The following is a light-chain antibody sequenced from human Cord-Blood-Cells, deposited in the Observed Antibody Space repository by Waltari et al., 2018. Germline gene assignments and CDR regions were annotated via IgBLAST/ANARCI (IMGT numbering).Light chain of an antibody. CDR2: WAS. J-gene: IGKJ5*01. CDR3: QQYYSTPIT. Sequence: DIVMTQSPDSLAVSLRERATIHCKSSQSVLYSSNNKNYLAWYQQKPGQPPKLLIYWASTRESGVPDRFSGSGSGTDFTLTISSLQAEDVAVYYCQQYYSTPITFGQGTRLEIK. CDR1: QSVLYSSNNKNY. V-gene: IGKV4-1*01.